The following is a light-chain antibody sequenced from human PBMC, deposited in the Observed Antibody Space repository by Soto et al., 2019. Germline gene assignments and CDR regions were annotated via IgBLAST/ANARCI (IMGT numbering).Light chain of an antibody. CDR1: SSDVGGYNY. J-gene: IGLJ2*01. Sequence: QSALTQPASVSGSPGQSITISCTGTSSDVGGYNYVSWYQQHPGKAPKLMIYEVINRPSGVSNRFSGSKSGNTASLTISGLQAEDESDYFCSSYRSGSTLVVFGGGTKLTVL. CDR3: SSYRSGSTLVV. CDR2: EVI. V-gene: IGLV2-14*01.